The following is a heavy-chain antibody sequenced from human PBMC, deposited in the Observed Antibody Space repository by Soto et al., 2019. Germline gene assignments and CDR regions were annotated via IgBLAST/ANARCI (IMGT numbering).Heavy chain of an antibody. CDR3: ARSGEHPFDF. CDR1: GDTLTRHH. V-gene: IGHV1-46*01. D-gene: IGHD6-25*01. J-gene: IGHJ4*02. CDR2: IDPNGGST. Sequence: GASVKVSCKASGDTLTRHHIHWMRQAPGQGLEWVGKIDPNGGSTIYAQKFQDRVIMTTDTSTNTVYMELSGLRYDDTALYYCARSGEHPFDFWGQGTLVTVSS.